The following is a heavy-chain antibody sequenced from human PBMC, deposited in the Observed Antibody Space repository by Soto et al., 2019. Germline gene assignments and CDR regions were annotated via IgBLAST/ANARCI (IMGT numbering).Heavy chain of an antibody. CDR2: ISGSGGST. V-gene: IGHV3-23*01. D-gene: IGHD2-2*01. CDR1: GFTFSSYA. J-gene: IGHJ6*03. CDR3: AKWASSTSCYECLGYYMDV. Sequence: EVQLLESGGGLVQPGGSLRLSCAASGFTFSSYAMSWVRQAPGTGLEWVSAISGSGGSTYYADSVKGRFTISRDNSKNTLYLKMNSLRAEDTAVYYCAKWASSTSCYECLGYYMDVWGKGTTVTVSS.